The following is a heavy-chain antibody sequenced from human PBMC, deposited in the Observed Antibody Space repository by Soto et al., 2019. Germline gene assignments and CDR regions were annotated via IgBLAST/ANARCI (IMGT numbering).Heavy chain of an antibody. Sequence: SETLSRTCTVSGGSISRYYWSWIRQPPGKGLEWIGYISYSGSTNYNPSLKSRVTISVDTSRNQFSLRLSSVTAADTAIYYCAREKYDSSFDYWGQGTLVTVSS. V-gene: IGHV4-59*01. J-gene: IGHJ4*02. CDR1: GGSISRYY. CDR2: ISYSGST. D-gene: IGHD3-22*01. CDR3: AREKYDSSFDY.